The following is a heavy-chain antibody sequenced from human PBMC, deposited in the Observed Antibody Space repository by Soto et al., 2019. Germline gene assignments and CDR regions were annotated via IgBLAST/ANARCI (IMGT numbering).Heavy chain of an antibody. CDR3: ARDRALTPRFDY. Sequence: VASVKVSCKASGYTFTSYGISWVRQAPGQGLEWMGWMSAYNGNTNYAQKLQGRVTMTTDASTSTAYMELRSLRSDDTAVYYCARDRALTPRFDYWGQGTLVTVSS. V-gene: IGHV1-18*01. J-gene: IGHJ4*02. CDR2: MSAYNGNT. D-gene: IGHD3-10*01. CDR1: GYTFTSYG.